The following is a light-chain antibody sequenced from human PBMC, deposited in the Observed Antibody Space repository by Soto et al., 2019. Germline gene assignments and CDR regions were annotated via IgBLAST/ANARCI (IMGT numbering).Light chain of an antibody. J-gene: IGLJ1*01. Sequence: QSVLTQPASVSGSPGQSITISCTGTSSDVGGYNYVSWYQQHPGKAPKLMIYDVSNRPSGVSNRFSGSKSGNTASPTISGLQAEDEADYYCSSYTSSSTIYVFGTGTKVTVL. CDR3: SSYTSSSTIYV. CDR2: DVS. V-gene: IGLV2-14*01. CDR1: SSDVGGYNY.